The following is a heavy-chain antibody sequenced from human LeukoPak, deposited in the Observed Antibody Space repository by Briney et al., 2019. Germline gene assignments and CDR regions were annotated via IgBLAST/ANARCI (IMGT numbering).Heavy chain of an antibody. CDR3: ARDHGKYCSSTSCYAWYYYGMDV. D-gene: IGHD2-2*01. CDR1: GFTFSSYA. J-gene: IGHJ6*04. V-gene: IGHV3-30*04. CDR2: ISYDGSNK. Sequence: GGSLRLSCAASGFTFSSYAMHWVRQAPGKGLEWVAVISYDGSNKYYADPVKGRFTISRDNSKNTLYLQMNSLRAEDTAVYYCARDHGKYCSSTSCYAWYYYGMDVWGKGTTVTVSS.